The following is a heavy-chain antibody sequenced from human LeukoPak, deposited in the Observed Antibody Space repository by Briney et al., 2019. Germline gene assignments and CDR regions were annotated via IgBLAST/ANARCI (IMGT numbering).Heavy chain of an antibody. CDR1: GFTFSSYG. J-gene: IGHJ4*02. Sequence: PGRSLRLSCAASGFTFSSYGMHWVRQAPGKGLEWVAVISYDGSNKYYADSVKGRFTISRDNSKNTLYLQMNSLRAEDTAVYYCAKRGGAYEGYFDYWGQGTLVTVSS. CDR3: AKRGGAYEGYFDY. V-gene: IGHV3-30*18. D-gene: IGHD5-12*01. CDR2: ISYDGSNK.